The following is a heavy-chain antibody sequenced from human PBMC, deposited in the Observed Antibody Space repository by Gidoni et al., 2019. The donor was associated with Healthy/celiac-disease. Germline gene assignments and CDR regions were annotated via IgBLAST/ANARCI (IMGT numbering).Heavy chain of an antibody. CDR1: GGTFSSYA. J-gene: IGHJ4*02. D-gene: IGHD5-12*01. V-gene: IGHV1-69*01. Sequence: QVQLVQSGAEGKKPGSSVKVSCKASGGTFSSYAISWVRQAPGQGLEWMGGIIPIFGTANYAQKFQVRVTITADESTSTAYMVLSSLRSEDTAVYYCARDPGDGYNSGGYWGQGTLVTVSS. CDR3: ARDPGDGYNSGGY. CDR2: IIPIFGTA.